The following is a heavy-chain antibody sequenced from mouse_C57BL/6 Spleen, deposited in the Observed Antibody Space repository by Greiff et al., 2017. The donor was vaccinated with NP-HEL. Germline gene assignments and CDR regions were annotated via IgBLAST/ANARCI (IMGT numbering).Heavy chain of an antibody. V-gene: IGHV1-26*01. CDR1: GYTFTDYY. D-gene: IGHD2-4*01. CDR2: INPNTGGT. CDR3: ARDYDYDEGWFAY. J-gene: IGHJ3*01. Sequence: VQLQQSGPELVKPGASVKISCKASGYTFTDYYMNWVKQSHGKSLEWIGDINPNTGGTSYNQKFKGKATLTVDKSSSTADMELRSLTSEDSAVYYCARDYDYDEGWFAYWGQGTLVTVSA.